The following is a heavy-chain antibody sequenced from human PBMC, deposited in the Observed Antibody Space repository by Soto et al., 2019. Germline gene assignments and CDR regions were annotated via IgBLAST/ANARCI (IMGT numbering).Heavy chain of an antibody. CDR1: GYTFTNYY. CDR2: INPSGGST. Sequence: QVQLVQSGAEVKKPGASVKVSCKASGYTFTNYYIHWVRQAPGQGLEWMGIINPSGGSTSYAQRFQGRVAMTRDTSTSTVFMELSSLRSEDTAVYYCARDLLYCSTRSCYTRGNNWFDPWGQGTLVTVSS. D-gene: IGHD2-2*01. J-gene: IGHJ5*02. V-gene: IGHV1-46*01. CDR3: ARDLLYCSTRSCYTRGNNWFDP.